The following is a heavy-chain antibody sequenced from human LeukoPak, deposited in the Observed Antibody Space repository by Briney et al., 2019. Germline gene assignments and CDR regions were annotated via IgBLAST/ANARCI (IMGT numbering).Heavy chain of an antibody. J-gene: IGHJ6*02. V-gene: IGHV3-30*18. CDR2: ISYDGSNK. D-gene: IGHD1-26*01. CDR3: AKDLVGGSMDV. Sequence: GGSLRLSCAGSGFTFSSYGMHWVRQAPGKGLEWVAVISYDGSNKYYADSVKGRFTISRDNSKNTLYLQMNSLRAEDTAVYYCAKDLVGGSMDVWGQGTTVTVSS. CDR1: GFTFSSYG.